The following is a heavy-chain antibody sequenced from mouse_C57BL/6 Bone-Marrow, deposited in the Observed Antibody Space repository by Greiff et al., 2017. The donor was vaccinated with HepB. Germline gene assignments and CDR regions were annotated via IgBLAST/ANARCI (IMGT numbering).Heavy chain of an antibody. CDR2: IRLKSDNYAT. CDR3: TGHWAFDY. Sequence: EVKLMESGGGLVQPGGSMKLSCVASGFTFSNYWMNWVRQSPEKGLEWVAQIRLKSDNYATHYAESVKGRFTISRDDSKSSVYLQMNNLRAEDTGIYYCTGHWAFDYWGQGTTLTVSS. J-gene: IGHJ2*01. CDR1: GFTFSNYW. D-gene: IGHD4-1*01. V-gene: IGHV6-3*01.